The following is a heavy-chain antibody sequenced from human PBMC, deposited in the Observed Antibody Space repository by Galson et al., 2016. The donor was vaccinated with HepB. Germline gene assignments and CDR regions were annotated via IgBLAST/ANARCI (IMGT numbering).Heavy chain of an antibody. J-gene: IGHJ6*02. Sequence: SLRLSCAASGFIFGSFEMNWVRQAPGQGLEWLSFISSSGSSIYYADSVKGRFTTSRDNAKNSLYLQMNSLRDEDTAVYFCARVLFGSGSYWCLDVWGQGTTVTVSS. CDR3: ARVLFGSGSYWCLDV. D-gene: IGHD3-10*01. CDR2: ISSSGSSI. CDR1: GFIFGSFE. V-gene: IGHV3-48*03.